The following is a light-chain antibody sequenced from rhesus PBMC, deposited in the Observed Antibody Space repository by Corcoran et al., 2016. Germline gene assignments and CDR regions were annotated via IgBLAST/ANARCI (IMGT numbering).Light chain of an antibody. J-gene: IGKJ2*01. Sequence: DVVMTQSPLSLPITPGQPASISCRSSQSLVHSDGNTYLSWYQQKQGQPPRLLIYKVSNRYSGVPDRVSGSGAGTDFNMKSSRVEAEDVGVYYCGQGTHWPYSFGQGTKVEIK. CDR2: KVS. V-gene: IGKV2-64*02. CDR1: QSLVHSDGNTY. CDR3: GQGTHWPYS.